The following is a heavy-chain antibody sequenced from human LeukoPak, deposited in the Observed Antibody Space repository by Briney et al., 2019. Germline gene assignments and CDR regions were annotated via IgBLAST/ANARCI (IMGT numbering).Heavy chain of an antibody. CDR1: EYNFATYC. CDR3: ARSRSSRNWFDP. Sequence: PGESLRISCKASEYNFATYCIAWVRQMPGTGLEPMGVIYPGDSDTRYSPSFQGQVTISVDRSRNTAYLQWSSLTASDSAIYYCARSRSSRNWFDPWGQGTLVTVSS. D-gene: IGHD2-15*01. V-gene: IGHV5-51*01. J-gene: IGHJ5*02. CDR2: IYPGDSDT.